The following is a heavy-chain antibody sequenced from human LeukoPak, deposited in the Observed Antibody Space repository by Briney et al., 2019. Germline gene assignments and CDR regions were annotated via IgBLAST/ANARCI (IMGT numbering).Heavy chain of an antibody. Sequence: PSETLSLTCTVSGVSISSSNSYWGWIRQPPGKGLEWIGSIYHSGSTYYNPSLKSRVTISVDTSKNQFSLKLSSVTAADTAVYYCARGYDRTTGVYWGQGTLVTVSS. CDR3: ARGYDRTTGVY. CDR1: GVSISSSNSY. V-gene: IGHV4-39*07. CDR2: IYHSGST. D-gene: IGHD3-22*01. J-gene: IGHJ4*02.